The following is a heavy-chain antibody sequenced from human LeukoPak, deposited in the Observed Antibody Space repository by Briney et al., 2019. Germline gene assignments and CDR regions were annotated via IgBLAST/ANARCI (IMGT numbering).Heavy chain of an antibody. CDR3: ARVRSSGSPLDY. Sequence: GGSLRLSCAASGFTFSDYYMSWLRQAPGKGLEWVSYISKSGTSTKYADSVKGRFPISRDNAKQSLYLQLNSLTAEDTAVYYCARVRSSGSPLDYWGQGTLVTVSS. CDR1: GFTFSDYY. CDR2: ISKSGTST. V-gene: IGHV3-11*05. J-gene: IGHJ4*02. D-gene: IGHD3-10*01.